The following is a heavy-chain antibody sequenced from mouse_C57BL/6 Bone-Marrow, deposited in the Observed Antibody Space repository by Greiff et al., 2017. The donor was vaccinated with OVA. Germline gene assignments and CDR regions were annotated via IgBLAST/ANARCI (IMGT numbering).Heavy chain of an antibody. V-gene: IGHV1-69*01. CDR1: GYTFTSYW. D-gene: IGHD6-1*01. Sequence: QVQLQQPGAELVMPGASVKLSCKASGYTFTSYWMHWVKQRPGQGLEWIGEIDPSDSYTNYNQKFKGKSTLTVDKSSSTAYMQLSSLTSEDSADYYCAREPLGFDYWGQGTTLTVSS. J-gene: IGHJ2*01. CDR2: IDPSDSYT. CDR3: AREPLGFDY.